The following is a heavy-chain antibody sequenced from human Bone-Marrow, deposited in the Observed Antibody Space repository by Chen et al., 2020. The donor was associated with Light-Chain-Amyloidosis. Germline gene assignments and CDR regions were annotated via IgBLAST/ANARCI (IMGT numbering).Heavy chain of an antibody. CDR1: GFTFSSHA. D-gene: IGHD6-19*01. Sequence: EVQLVESGGGLVKPGGSLRLSCAASGFTFSSHAMTWVRQAPGKGLEWLSSISSNSYKYYADSVKGRFTISRDNAMNSVYLQMNSLRAEDTAVYYCAKDVDRRLGYYYYMDVWGKGTTVTVSS. J-gene: IGHJ6*03. CDR2: ISSNSYK. CDR3: AKDVDRRLGYYYYMDV. V-gene: IGHV3-21*02.